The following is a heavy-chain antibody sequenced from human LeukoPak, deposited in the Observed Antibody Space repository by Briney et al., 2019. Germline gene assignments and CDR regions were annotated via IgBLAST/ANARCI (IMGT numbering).Heavy chain of an antibody. Sequence: SETLSLTCAVSGGSISSSNWWSWVRQPPGKGLEWIGEIYHSGSTNYNPPLKSRVTISVDKSKNQFSLKLSSVTAADTAVYYCARLYFDWLLDSYYYYGMDVWGQGTTVTVSS. CDR2: IYHSGST. V-gene: IGHV4-4*02. CDR1: GGSISSSNW. J-gene: IGHJ6*02. CDR3: ARLYFDWLLDSYYYYGMDV. D-gene: IGHD3-9*01.